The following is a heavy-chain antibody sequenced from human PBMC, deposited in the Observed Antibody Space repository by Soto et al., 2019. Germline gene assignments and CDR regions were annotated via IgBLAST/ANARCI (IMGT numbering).Heavy chain of an antibody. CDR1: GYTFSSYG. J-gene: IGHJ5*02. D-gene: IGHD6-6*01. V-gene: IGHV1-18*04. CDR3: ARDLIAVRPGWFDP. Sequence: ASVKVSCNASGYTFSSYGISWVRQAPGQGLEWMGWISAYNGNTKSAQKFQGRVTMTTDTSTSTAYMELRSLRSDDTAIYYCARDLIAVRPGWFDPWGQGTLVTVSS. CDR2: ISAYNGNT.